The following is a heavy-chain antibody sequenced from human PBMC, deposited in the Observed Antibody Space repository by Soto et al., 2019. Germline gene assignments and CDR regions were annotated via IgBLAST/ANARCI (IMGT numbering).Heavy chain of an antibody. CDR2: ISAYNGNT. Sequence: RASVKVSCKASGYTFTSYGISWVRQAPGQGLEWMAWISAYNGNTNYAQKLQGRVTMTTDTSTSTAYMELRSLRSDDTAVYYWARGRYDILTGYPRAFDIWGQGTMVTVSS. CDR3: ARGRYDILTGYPRAFDI. CDR1: GYTFTSYG. J-gene: IGHJ3*02. V-gene: IGHV1-18*04. D-gene: IGHD3-9*01.